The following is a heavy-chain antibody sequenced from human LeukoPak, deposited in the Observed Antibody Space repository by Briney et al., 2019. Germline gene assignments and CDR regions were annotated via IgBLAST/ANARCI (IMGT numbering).Heavy chain of an antibody. CDR1: GFTFSNAW. V-gene: IGHV3-30*03. J-gene: IGHJ4*02. CDR2: ISYDGSNK. CDR3: ARLTVTYYFDY. Sequence: GGSLRLSCAASGFTFSNAWMSWVRQAPGKGLEWVAVISYDGSNKYYADSVKGRFTISRDNSKNTLYLQMSSLRAEDTAVYYCARLTVTYYFDYWGQGTLVTVSS. D-gene: IGHD4-17*01.